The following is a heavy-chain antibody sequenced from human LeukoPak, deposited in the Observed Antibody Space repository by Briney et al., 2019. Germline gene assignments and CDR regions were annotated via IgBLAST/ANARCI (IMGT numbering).Heavy chain of an antibody. CDR3: ARHSRQLRFFDF. CDR1: GGSISTSSYY. J-gene: IGHJ4*02. D-gene: IGHD3-3*01. CDR2: IYYSGST. V-gene: IGHV4-39*01. Sequence: SSETLSLTCTVSGGSISTSSYYWGWIRQPPGKGLEWIGNIYYSGSTYSNPSLKSRVTISVYTSKNQFSLKLYSVTAADTAVYYCARHSRQLRFFDFWGQGTLVTVSS.